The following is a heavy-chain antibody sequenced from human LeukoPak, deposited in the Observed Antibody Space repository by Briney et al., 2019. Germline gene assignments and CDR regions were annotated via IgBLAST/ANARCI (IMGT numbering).Heavy chain of an antibody. D-gene: IGHD6-19*01. Sequence: SETLSLTCTVSGGSISSSSYYWGWIRQPPGKGLEWIGEINHSGSTNYNPSLKSRVTISVDTSKNQFSLKLSSVTAADTAVYYCARGPIAVDDRLAIDAFDIWGQGTMVTVSS. CDR3: ARGPIAVDDRLAIDAFDI. J-gene: IGHJ3*02. V-gene: IGHV4-39*07. CDR2: INHSGST. CDR1: GGSISSSSYY.